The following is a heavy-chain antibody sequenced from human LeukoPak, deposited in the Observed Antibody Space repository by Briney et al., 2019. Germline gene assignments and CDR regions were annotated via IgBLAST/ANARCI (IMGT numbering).Heavy chain of an antibody. CDR1: GFTFTSYA. CDR3: AKRVGAGSGDAFDI. J-gene: IGHJ3*02. CDR2: ISVSGGNT. V-gene: IGHV3-23*01. Sequence: GGSLRLSCAASGFTFTSYAMSWVRQAPGEGLEWVSVISVSGGNTYYADSVKGRFTISRDNSKNTLYLQMNSLRAEDTAVYHCAKRVGAGSGDAFDIWGQGTMVTVSS. D-gene: IGHD1-26*01.